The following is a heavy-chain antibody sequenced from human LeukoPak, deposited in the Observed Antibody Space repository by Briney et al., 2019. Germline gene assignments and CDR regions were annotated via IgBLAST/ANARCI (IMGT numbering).Heavy chain of an antibody. CDR2: INHSGST. J-gene: IGHJ5*02. Sequence: SETLSLTCAVYGGSFSGYYWSWIRQPPGKGLEWIGEINHSGSTNYNPSLKSRVTISVDTSKNQFSLKLSSVTAADTAVYYCARGHGPRWFDPWGQGTLVTVSS. CDR1: GGSFSGYY. V-gene: IGHV4-34*01. CDR3: ARGHGPRWFDP.